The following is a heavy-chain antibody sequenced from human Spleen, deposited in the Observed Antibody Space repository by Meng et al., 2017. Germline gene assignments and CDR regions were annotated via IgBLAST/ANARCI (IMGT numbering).Heavy chain of an antibody. CDR1: GYIFVTYW. V-gene: IGHV5-51*01. CDR2: IYPGDSDT. J-gene: IGHJ4*02. Sequence: KVSCKGSGYIFVTYWIGWVRQMPGKGLEWMGIIYPGDSDTRYSPSFQGHVTISADNSISTAYLQWSSLKASDTAMYYCATLPSYWGQGTLVTVSS. CDR3: ATLPSY.